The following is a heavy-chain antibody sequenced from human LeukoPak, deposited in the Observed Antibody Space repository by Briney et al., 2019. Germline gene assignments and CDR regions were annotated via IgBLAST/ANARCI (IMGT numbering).Heavy chain of an antibody. CDR1: GFTFITSA. J-gene: IGHJ4*02. CDR3: RFYTSGSDY. CDR2: IRDSDDTT. Sequence: GGSLRLSCEVCGFTFITSAMSGFGQPPGRGREGVSGIRDSDDTTYYVDSVKGRFTVSRDNSKNPLYLQMNSLRVEDTAVYYCRFYTSGSDYWGQGTLVTVSS. D-gene: IGHD3-22*01. V-gene: IGHV3-23*01.